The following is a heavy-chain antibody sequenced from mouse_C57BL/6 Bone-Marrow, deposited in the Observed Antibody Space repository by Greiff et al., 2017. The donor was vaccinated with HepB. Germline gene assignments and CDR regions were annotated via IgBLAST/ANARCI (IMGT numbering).Heavy chain of an antibody. Sequence: VQLQQPGAELVKPGASVKLSCKASGYTFTSYWMHWVKQRPGQGLEWIGMIHPNSGSTNYNEKFKSKATLTVDKSSSTAYMQLSSLTSEDSAVYYCAYYSTNYAMDYWGQGTSVTVSS. D-gene: IGHD2-5*01. J-gene: IGHJ4*01. CDR2: IHPNSGST. CDR1: GYTFTSYW. V-gene: IGHV1-64*01. CDR3: AYYSTNYAMDY.